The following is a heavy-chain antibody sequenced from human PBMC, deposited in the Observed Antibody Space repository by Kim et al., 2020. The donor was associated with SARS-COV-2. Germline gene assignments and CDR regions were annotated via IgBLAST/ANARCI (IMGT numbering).Heavy chain of an antibody. J-gene: IGHJ6*02. CDR3: TKTEVRPHYYNSVYHRGMDV. CDR1: GFSVSNYF. V-gene: IGHV3-53*01. CDR2: IYVSGGT. D-gene: IGHD3-22*01. Sequence: GGSLRLSCAASGFSVSNYFMTWIRQTPGKGLEWVSVIYVSGGTDYADSVKGRFTISRDTSKNTLYLQMNSLTGDDTAVYYYTKTEVRPHYYNSVYHRGMDVWGQGTRVTVSS.